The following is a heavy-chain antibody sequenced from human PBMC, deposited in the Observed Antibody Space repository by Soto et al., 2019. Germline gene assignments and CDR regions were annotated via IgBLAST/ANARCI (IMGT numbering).Heavy chain of an antibody. D-gene: IGHD3-9*01. J-gene: IGHJ6*02. V-gene: IGHV3-33*01. Sequence: QVQLVESGGGVVQPGRSLRLSCAASGFTFSSYGMHWVRQAPGKGLEWVAVIWYDGSNKYYADSVKGRFTISRDNSKNTLYLQMNSLRAEDTAVYYCARAMGDFDWFCDGMDVWGQGTTVTVSS. CDR1: GFTFSSYG. CDR3: ARAMGDFDWFCDGMDV. CDR2: IWYDGSNK.